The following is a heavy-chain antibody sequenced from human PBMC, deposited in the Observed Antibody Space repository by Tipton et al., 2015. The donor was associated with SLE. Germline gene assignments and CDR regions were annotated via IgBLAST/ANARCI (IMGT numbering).Heavy chain of an antibody. CDR2: IYYSGST. CDR3: ARGAITPIPFDP. Sequence: TLSLTCTVSGGSISSSSYYWSWIRQPPGKGLEWIGYIYYSGSTNYNPSLKSRVTISVDKSKNQFSLKLSSVTAADTAVYYCARGAITPIPFDPWGRGTLVTVSS. J-gene: IGHJ5*02. V-gene: IGHV4-61*05. CDR1: GGSISSSSYY. D-gene: IGHD2-15*01.